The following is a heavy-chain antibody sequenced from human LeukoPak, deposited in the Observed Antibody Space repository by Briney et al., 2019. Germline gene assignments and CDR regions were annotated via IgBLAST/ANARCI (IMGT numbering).Heavy chain of an antibody. CDR2: INPNSGGT. J-gene: IGHJ6*03. Sequence: ASVKVSCKASGYTFTGYYMHWVRQAPGQGLEWMGWINPNSGGTNYAQKFQGRVTMTRDTSISTAYMELSRLRSDDTAVYYCARDCTSCYNIYYYYYMDVWGKGTTVTVSS. D-gene: IGHD2-2*02. CDR3: ARDCTSCYNIYYYYYMDV. CDR1: GYTFTGYY. V-gene: IGHV1-2*02.